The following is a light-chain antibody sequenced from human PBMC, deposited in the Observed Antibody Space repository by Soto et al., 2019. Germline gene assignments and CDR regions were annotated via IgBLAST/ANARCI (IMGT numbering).Light chain of an antibody. CDR2: AAS. CDR1: QGIRSF. CDR3: QHLNSYPRAHA. J-gene: IGKJ4*01. Sequence: DIQLTQSPSFLSASVGDRVTITCRASQGIRSFLAWYQQKLGEAPKLLIYAASTLESGVSLRFSGSGSGTELTLTISSLQPEDVATYYCQHLNSYPRAHAFGGGTKVEI. V-gene: IGKV1-9*01.